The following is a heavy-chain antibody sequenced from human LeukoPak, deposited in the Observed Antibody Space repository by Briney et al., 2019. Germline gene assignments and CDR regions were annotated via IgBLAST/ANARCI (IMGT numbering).Heavy chain of an antibody. CDR1: GFTFSSYS. D-gene: IGHD2-2*01. CDR3: ARDRYCSSTSCYAVDYYYGMDV. V-gene: IGHV3-48*04. Sequence: GGSLRLSCAASGFTFSSYSMNWVRQAPGKGLEWVSYISSSGSTIYYADSVKGRFTISRDNAKNSLYLQMNSLRAEDTAVYYCARDRYCSSTSCYAVDYYYGMDVWGQGTTVTVSS. J-gene: IGHJ6*02. CDR2: ISSSGSTI.